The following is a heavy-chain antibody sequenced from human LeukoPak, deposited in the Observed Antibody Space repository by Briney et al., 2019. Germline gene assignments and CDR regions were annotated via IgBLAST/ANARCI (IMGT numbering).Heavy chain of an antibody. V-gene: IGHV3-33*08. CDR3: ARDYLDWYFDL. Sequence: PGTSLRLSCAASGFTFSNYAMHWVRQAPGKGLEWVAVIWYDGSNKYYADSVKGRFTISRDNSKNTLYLQMNSLRAEDTAVYYCARDYLDWYFDLWGRGTLVTVSS. CDR1: GFTFSNYA. J-gene: IGHJ2*01. CDR2: IWYDGSNK.